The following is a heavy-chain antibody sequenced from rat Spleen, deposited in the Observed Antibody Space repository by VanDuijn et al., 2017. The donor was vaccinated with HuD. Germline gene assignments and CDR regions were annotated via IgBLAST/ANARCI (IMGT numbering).Heavy chain of an antibody. CDR1: GFTFNNYW. J-gene: IGHJ2*01. CDR2: ITNASGRT. CDR3: VRHDDY. V-gene: IGHV5-31*01. Sequence: EVQLVESGGGLVQPGRSLKLSCVASGFTFNNYWMTWIRQAPGKGLEWVASITNASGRTYYPDSVKGRFTVSRDNAKSTLYLQMDSLRSEDTATYYCVRHDDYWGQGVMVTVSS. D-gene: IGHD1-7*01.